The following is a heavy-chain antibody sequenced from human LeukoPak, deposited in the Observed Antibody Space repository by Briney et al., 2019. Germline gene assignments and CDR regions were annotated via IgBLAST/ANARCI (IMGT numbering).Heavy chain of an antibody. CDR3: ARLEGNYGTRDY. CDR1: GYTFTSYD. V-gene: IGHV1-69*13. CDR2: IIPIFGTA. J-gene: IGHJ4*02. Sequence: ASVKVSCKASGYTFTSYDINWVRQATGQGLEWMGGIIPIFGTANYAQKFQGRVTITADESTSTAYMELSSLRSEDTAVYYCARLEGNYGTRDYWGQGTLVTVSS. D-gene: IGHD4-11*01.